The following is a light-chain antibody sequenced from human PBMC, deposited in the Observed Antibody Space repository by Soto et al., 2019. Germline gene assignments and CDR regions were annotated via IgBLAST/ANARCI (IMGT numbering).Light chain of an antibody. V-gene: IGLV2-14*01. CDR2: EVS. CDR1: SXDVGGYNY. Sequence: QSVLTQPASVSGSPGQSITISCTGTSXDVGGYNYVSWYQQQSGKAPKLMIHEVSNRPSGVSNRFSGSKSGNTAYLTISGLQAEDEADYYCSSYTSSRAYVFGIGTKVTVL. CDR3: SSYTSSRAYV. J-gene: IGLJ1*01.